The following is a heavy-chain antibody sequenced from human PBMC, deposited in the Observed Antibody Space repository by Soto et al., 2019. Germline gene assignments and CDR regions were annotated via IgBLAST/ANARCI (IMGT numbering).Heavy chain of an antibody. CDR1: GGSISSYY. CDR3: ARESGLPRGNDAFDI. D-gene: IGHD3-16*01. J-gene: IGHJ3*02. Sequence: SETLSLTCTVSGGSISSYYWSWIRQPPGKGLEWIGYIYYSGSTNYNPSLKSRVTISVDTSKNQFSLKLSSVTAADTAVYYCARESGLPRGNDAFDIWGQGTMVTVSS. CDR2: IYYSGST. V-gene: IGHV4-59*01.